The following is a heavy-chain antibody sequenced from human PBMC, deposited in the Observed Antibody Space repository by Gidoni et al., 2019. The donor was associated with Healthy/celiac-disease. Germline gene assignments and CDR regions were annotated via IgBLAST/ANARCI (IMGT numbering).Heavy chain of an antibody. V-gene: IGHV1-69*02. Sequence: QVQLVQSGAEVKKPGSSVKVSCKASGATFSSYTISWVRQAPGQGLEWMGRINPILGIAHYAQKFQGRVTITADKSTSTAYMELSSLRSEDTAVYYCARHVATAPGSGMDVWGQGTTVTVSS. J-gene: IGHJ6*02. CDR2: INPILGIA. CDR3: ARHVATAPGSGMDV. CDR1: GATFSSYT. D-gene: IGHD5-12*01.